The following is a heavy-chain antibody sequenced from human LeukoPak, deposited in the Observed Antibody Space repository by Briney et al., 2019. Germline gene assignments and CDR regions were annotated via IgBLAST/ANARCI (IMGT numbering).Heavy chain of an antibody. V-gene: IGHV3-30*18. Sequence: GRSLRLSCAASGFTFSSYGMHWVRQAPGKGLEWVAVIWYGGSNKYYADSVKGRFTISRDNSKNTLYLQMNSLRAEDTAVYYCAKLYGSGSYYDYWGQGTLVTVSS. CDR2: IWYGGSNK. D-gene: IGHD3-10*01. CDR1: GFTFSSYG. J-gene: IGHJ4*02. CDR3: AKLYGSGSYYDY.